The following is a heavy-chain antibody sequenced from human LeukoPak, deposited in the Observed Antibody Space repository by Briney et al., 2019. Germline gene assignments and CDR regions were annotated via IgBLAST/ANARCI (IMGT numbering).Heavy chain of an antibody. D-gene: IGHD4-23*01. CDR3: VRDRGYSTFDY. J-gene: IGHJ4*02. V-gene: IGHV3-7*01. Sequence: GGSLRLSCAASGFIFSEYWMSWVRQAPGKGPEWVANMKEGGGEINYVDSVKGRFTISRDNAKNSLYLQMNRLRAEDTAVYYCVRDRGYSTFDYWGQGTLATVSS. CDR2: MKEGGGEI. CDR1: GFIFSEYW.